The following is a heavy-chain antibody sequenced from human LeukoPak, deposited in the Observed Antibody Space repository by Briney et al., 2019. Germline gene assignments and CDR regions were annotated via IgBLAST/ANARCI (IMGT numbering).Heavy chain of an antibody. J-gene: IGHJ4*02. D-gene: IGHD3-10*01. CDR1: GYTFTAYY. V-gene: IGHV1-2*02. CDR2: INPKNGGT. Sequence: GASVKVSCKTSGYTFTAYYMHWVRQAPGQGLEWMGWINPKNGGTSYKQRFQGRVTISADTSITTAFMEVTRLTSADTAIYYCVPGSGLVGPYYFDYWGQGTLVIVSS. CDR3: VPGSGLVGPYYFDY.